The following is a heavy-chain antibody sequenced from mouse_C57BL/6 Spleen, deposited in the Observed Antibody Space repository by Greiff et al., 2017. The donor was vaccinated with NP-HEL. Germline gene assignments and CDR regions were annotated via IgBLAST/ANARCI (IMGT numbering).Heavy chain of an antibody. V-gene: IGHV1-55*01. CDR2: IYPGSGST. D-gene: IGHD1-1*01. CDR1: GYTFTSYW. Sequence: VQLQQSGAELVKPGASVKMSCKASGYTFTSYWITWVKQRPGQGLEWIGDIYPGSGSTNYNEKFKSKATLTVDTSSSTAYMQLSSLTSEDYAVYYCARGDYYGSSSFDYWGQGTTLTASS. J-gene: IGHJ2*01. CDR3: ARGDYYGSSSFDY.